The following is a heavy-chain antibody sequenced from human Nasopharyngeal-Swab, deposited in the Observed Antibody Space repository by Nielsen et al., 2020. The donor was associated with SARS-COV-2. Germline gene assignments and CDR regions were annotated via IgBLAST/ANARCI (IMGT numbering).Heavy chain of an antibody. CDR1: GGSISSSSYY. CDR2: INHSGSS. Sequence: SETLSLTCTVSGGSISSSSYYWSWIRQPPGKGLEWIGEINHSGSSNYNPSLKSRVTISVDTSKNQFSLKLSSMTAADTAVYYCARASHCSGGSCYSIYPYYYYGMDVWGQGTTVTVSS. J-gene: IGHJ6*02. D-gene: IGHD2-15*01. CDR3: ARASHCSGGSCYSIYPYYYYGMDV. V-gene: IGHV4-39*07.